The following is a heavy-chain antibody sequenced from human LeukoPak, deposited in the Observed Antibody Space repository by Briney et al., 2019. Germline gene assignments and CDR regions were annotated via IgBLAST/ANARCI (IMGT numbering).Heavy chain of an antibody. V-gene: IGHV4-61*01. Sequence: SETLSLTCTVSGGSFSSGSYYWSWIRQPPGTGLEWIGYIYYSGSTNYDPSLKSRVTISVDTSKNQFSLKLSSVTAADTAVYYCASSTVNYYYYSMDVWGKGTTVTVSS. J-gene: IGHJ6*04. CDR2: IYYSGST. D-gene: IGHD4-17*01. CDR1: GGSFSSGSYY. CDR3: ASSTVNYYYYSMDV.